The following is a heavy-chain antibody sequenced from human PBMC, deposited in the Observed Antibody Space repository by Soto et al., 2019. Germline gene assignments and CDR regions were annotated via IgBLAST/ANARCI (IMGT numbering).Heavy chain of an antibody. CDR3: ARSRGLDV. V-gene: IGHV3-21*01. CDR2: ITRSSGHI. J-gene: IGHJ6*02. CDR1: GFTFSDYT. D-gene: IGHD6-13*01. Sequence: WGSLRLSCAASGFTFSDYTMNWVRQAPGKGLEWVSSITRSSGHIFFADSVKGRFTISRDNAENSLYLQMNGLRAEDTAVYYCARSRGLDVWGQGNMVTVYS.